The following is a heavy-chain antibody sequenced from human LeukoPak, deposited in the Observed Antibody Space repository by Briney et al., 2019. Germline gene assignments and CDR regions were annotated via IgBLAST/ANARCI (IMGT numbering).Heavy chain of an antibody. CDR1: GFTFSNYA. D-gene: IGHD6-19*01. Sequence: PGRSLRLSCAASGFTFSNYAMHWVRQAPGKGLEWVAVMSYDGGNIFYADSVKGRFTISRDNSKNTLFLQMTSLRAEDTAVYSCAREENSGWPEFWGQGTLVTVSS. V-gene: IGHV3-30*01. J-gene: IGHJ4*02. CDR2: MSYDGGNI. CDR3: AREENSGWPEF.